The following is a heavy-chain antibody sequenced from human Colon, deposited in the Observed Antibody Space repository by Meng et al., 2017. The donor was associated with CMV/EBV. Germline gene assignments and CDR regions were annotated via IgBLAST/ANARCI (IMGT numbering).Heavy chain of an antibody. V-gene: IGHV4-59*01. CDR3: ARPSSGSYNYGMDV. D-gene: IGHD1-26*01. CDR2: IYYSGST. Sequence: SETLSLTCTVSGGSMNFFSWSWIRQAPGKGLEWIGYIYYSGSTNYNPSLKSRVTISVDTSKNQFSLKLSSVTAADTAVYYCARPSSGSYNYGMDVWGQGTTVTVSS. J-gene: IGHJ6*02. CDR1: GGSMNFFS.